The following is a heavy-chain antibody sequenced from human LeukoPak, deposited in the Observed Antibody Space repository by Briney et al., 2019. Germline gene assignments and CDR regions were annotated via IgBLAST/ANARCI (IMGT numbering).Heavy chain of an antibody. J-gene: IGHJ4*02. CDR2: INSDGSNT. CDR3: ARDNRGSFDH. V-gene: IGHV3-74*01. Sequence: PGGSLRLSCAASGFTFSSYWMHWVRQVPGKGLVWVSRINSDGSNTNYADSVKGRFTISRDNAKNTLFLQMNNLRAEDTAVFYCARDNRGSFDHWGQGTLVTVSS. CDR1: GFTFSSYW. D-gene: IGHD3-16*01.